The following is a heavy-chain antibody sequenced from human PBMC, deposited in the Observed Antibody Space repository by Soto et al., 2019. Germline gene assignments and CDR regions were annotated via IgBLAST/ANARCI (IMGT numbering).Heavy chain of an antibody. CDR1: GGSISSYY. D-gene: IGHD6-6*01. J-gene: IGHJ4*02. CDR3: ARENIAARELDY. Sequence: SETLSLTCTVSGGSISSYYWSWIRQPPGKGLEWIGYIYYSGSTNYNPSLKSRVTISVDTSKNQFSLKLSSVAAADTAVYYCARENIAARELDYWGQGTLVNVSS. CDR2: IYYSGST. V-gene: IGHV4-59*01.